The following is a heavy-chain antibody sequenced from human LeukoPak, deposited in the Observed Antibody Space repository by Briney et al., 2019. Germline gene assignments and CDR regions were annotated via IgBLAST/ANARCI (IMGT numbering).Heavy chain of an antibody. Sequence: PSETLSLTCAVYGGSFSGYYWSWVRQPPEKGLEWIGEINHSGSTNYNPSLKSRVTISVDTSKNQFSLKLSSVTAADTAVYYCARGYKRGSLNYWGQGTLVTVSS. CDR3: ARGYKRGSLNY. CDR1: GGSFSGYY. V-gene: IGHV4-34*01. CDR2: INHSGST. D-gene: IGHD1-14*01. J-gene: IGHJ4*02.